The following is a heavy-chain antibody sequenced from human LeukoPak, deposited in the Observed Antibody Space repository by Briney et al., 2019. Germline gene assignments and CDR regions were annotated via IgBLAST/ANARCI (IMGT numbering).Heavy chain of an antibody. D-gene: IGHD2-2*01. J-gene: IGHJ4*02. CDR1: GFTSSSYW. CDR3: ASRYCSSTSCSYY. V-gene: IGHV3-74*01. Sequence: PGGSLRLSCAASGFTSSSYWMHWVREGPGKGLVWVSRINGDGSSTSYADSVKGRFTISRDNAKNTLYLQMNSLRAEDAAVYYCASRYCSSTSCSYYWGQGTLVTVSS. CDR2: INGDGSST.